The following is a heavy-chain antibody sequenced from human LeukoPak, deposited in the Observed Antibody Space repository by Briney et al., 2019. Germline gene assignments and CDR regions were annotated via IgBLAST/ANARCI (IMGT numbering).Heavy chain of an antibody. CDR3: ARERWLLLDY. CDR1: GGSFSGYY. Sequence: WETLSLTCAVYGGSFSGYYWNWIRQSAGKGLEWTGRIYTSGSTNYNPSLKSRVTISADTSKNQFSLKLSSVTAADTAVYYCARERWLLLDYWGQGTLVTVSS. V-gene: IGHV4-4*07. CDR2: IYTSGST. D-gene: IGHD3-22*01. J-gene: IGHJ4*02.